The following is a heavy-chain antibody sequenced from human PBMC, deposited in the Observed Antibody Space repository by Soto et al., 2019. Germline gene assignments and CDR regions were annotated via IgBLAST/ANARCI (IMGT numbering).Heavy chain of an antibody. CDR3: ARIVRGSNIDYYPYIDV. CDR2: ISGNSGDT. V-gene: IGHV1-18*01. J-gene: IGHJ6*03. D-gene: IGHD3-10*02. Sequence: QVQLVQSGAEVKKPGASVKVSCKASGYSFTSHGISWVRQAPGQGLEWMGWISGNSGDTNYAQKLQGRDTVTTYTSTSTAYMELRSLRSEDTAVYYCARIVRGSNIDYYPYIDVWGKGTTVTVSS. CDR1: GYSFTSHG.